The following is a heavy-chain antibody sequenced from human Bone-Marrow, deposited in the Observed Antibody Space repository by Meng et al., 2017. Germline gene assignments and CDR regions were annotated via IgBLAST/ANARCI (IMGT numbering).Heavy chain of an antibody. Sequence: GSLRLSCTVSGYSISSGYYWGWIRQPPGKGLEWIGSIYHSGSTYYNPSLKSRVTISVDTSKNQFSLKLSSVTAADTAVYYCARFKRGYSGYAWPSGYFDYWGQGTLVTVSS. CDR2: IYHSGST. CDR3: ARFKRGYSGYAWPSGYFDY. J-gene: IGHJ4*02. D-gene: IGHD5-12*01. CDR1: GYSISSGYY. V-gene: IGHV4-38-2*02.